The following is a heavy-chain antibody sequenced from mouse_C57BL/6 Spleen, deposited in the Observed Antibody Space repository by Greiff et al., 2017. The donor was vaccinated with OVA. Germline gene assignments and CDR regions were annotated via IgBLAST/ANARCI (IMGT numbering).Heavy chain of an antibody. V-gene: IGHV1-78*01. Sequence: VKLVESDAELVKPGASVKISCKVSGYTFTDHTIHWMKQRPEQGLEWIGYIYPRDGSTKYNEKFKGKATLTADKSSSTAYMQLNSLTSEDSAVYCCEREDYDYDGRAWFAYWGQGTLVTVSA. J-gene: IGHJ3*01. CDR1: GYTFTDHT. CDR2: IYPRDGST. CDR3: EREDYDYDGRAWFAY. D-gene: IGHD2-4*01.